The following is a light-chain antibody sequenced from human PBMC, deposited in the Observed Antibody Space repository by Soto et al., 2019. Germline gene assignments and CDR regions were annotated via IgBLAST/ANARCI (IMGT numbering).Light chain of an antibody. J-gene: IGKJ2*01. Sequence: DIQMTQSPSTLSASVGDRVTITCRASQSITTWLAWYQQKPGKAPNLLIYKASNLETGVPSRFSGSGSGTEFTLTFSGLQRDDFATYYCQQNETYYTFGQGTKLEIK. V-gene: IGKV1-5*03. CDR3: QQNETYYT. CDR1: QSITTW. CDR2: KAS.